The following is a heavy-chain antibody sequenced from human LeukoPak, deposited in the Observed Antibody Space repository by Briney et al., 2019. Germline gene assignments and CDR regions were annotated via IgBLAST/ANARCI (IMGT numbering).Heavy chain of an antibody. CDR2: IYYSGST. V-gene: IGHV4-59*08. D-gene: IGHD1-20*01. CDR3: TRLRYSWYWFDP. J-gene: IGHJ5*02. Sequence: PSETLSLTCTVSGGSISSYYWSWLRQPPGKGLEWIGYIYYSGSTNYNPSLKSRVTISVDTSKNHFSLRLSSVTAADTAVHYCTRLRYSWYWFDPWGQGALVTVSS. CDR1: GGSISSYY.